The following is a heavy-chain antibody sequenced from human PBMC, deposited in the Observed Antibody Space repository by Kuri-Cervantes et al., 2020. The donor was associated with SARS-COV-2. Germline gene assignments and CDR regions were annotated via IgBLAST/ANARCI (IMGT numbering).Heavy chain of an antibody. CDR3: AKEAVRGDGFFDY. J-gene: IGHJ4*02. V-gene: IGHV3-48*01. Sequence: GGSLRLSCAASGFIFSSHSMNWVRQAPGKGLEWVSYISSSSSTIYYADSVKGRFTISRDNSKNTLYLQMNSLRAEDTAVYYCAKEAVRGDGFFDYWGQGTPVTVSS. CDR1: GFIFSSHS. CDR2: ISSSSSTI. D-gene: IGHD5-24*01.